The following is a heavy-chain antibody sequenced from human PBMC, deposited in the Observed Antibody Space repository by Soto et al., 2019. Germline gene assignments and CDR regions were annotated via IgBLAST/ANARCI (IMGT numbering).Heavy chain of an antibody. V-gene: IGHV4-30-4*01. J-gene: IGHJ4*02. CDR2: IYYSGST. D-gene: IGHD4-17*01. Sequence: SETLSLTCTVSGGSISSGDYYWRWIRQPPGKGLEWIGYIYYSGSTYYKPSLKSRVTISVDTSKNQFSLKLSTVTAADTAVYYCARVGRMTTADYWGQGTLVTVSS. CDR3: ARVGRMTTADY. CDR1: GGSISSGDYY.